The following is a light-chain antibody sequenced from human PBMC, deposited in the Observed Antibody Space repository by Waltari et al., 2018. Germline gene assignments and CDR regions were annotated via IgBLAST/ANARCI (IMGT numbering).Light chain of an antibody. J-gene: IGLJ2*01. Sequence: QSALTQPRTVSGSPGQSVTISSTGTSRDVGRNNQVSWYQHEPGEAPRLRIYDATERPSGVSDGFSGAESGNTASLTISGLQTEDVADYYCCSYAGRYVVFGGGTKLSVL. CDR2: DAT. CDR1: SRDVGRNNQ. CDR3: CSYAGRYVV. V-gene: IGLV2-11*01.